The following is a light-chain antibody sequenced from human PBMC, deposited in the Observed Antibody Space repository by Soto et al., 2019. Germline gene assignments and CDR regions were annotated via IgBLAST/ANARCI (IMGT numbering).Light chain of an antibody. V-gene: IGKV3-11*01. CDR1: QSVGTY. CDR3: QQRSNWLLT. CDR2: DAS. J-gene: IGKJ4*01. Sequence: EIVLTQFPATLSLSPGERATLSCRASQSVGTYLAWYQQKPGQAPRLLIYDASHRATGIPARFSGSRSGTDFTLTISSLEPEDFAVYYCQQRSNWLLTFGGGTKVEI.